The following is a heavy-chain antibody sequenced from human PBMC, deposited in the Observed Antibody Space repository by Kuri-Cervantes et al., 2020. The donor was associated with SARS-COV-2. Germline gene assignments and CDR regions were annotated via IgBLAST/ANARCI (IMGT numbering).Heavy chain of an antibody. CDR3: AKDSRGPDYDSSGWWYFDL. CDR2: ISGSGGST. CDR1: GFTFSSYA. D-gene: IGHD3-22*01. J-gene: IGHJ2*01. Sequence: GGSLRLSCAASGFTFSSYAMSWVRQAPGKGLEWVSAISGSGGSTYYADSVKGRFTISRDNSKNTLYLQMNSLRAEDTALYYCAKDSRGPDYDSSGWWYFDLWGRGTLVTVSS. V-gene: IGHV3-23*01.